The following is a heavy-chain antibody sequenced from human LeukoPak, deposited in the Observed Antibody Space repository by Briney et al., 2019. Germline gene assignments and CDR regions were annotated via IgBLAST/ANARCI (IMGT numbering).Heavy chain of an antibody. CDR2: MNPNSGNT. D-gene: IGHD1-20*01. V-gene: IGHV1-8*01. CDR3: ARAGGITGATGNWFDP. Sequence: ASVTVSCKASGYTFTNYNINWVRQAPGQGLERMGWMNPNSGNTDYAQKFQGRVTMTRNTSISTAYMDLSSLRSEDTAVYYCARAGGITGATGNWFDPWGQGTLITVSS. CDR1: GYTFTNYN. J-gene: IGHJ5*02.